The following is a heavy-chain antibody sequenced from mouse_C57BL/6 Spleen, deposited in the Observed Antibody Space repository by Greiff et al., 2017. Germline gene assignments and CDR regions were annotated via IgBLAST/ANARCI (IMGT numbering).Heavy chain of an antibody. CDR2: IDPENGDT. CDR3: TTGSNLRGWFAY. Sequence: EVQLQQSGAELVRPGASVKLSCTASGFNIKDAYMHWVKQRPEQGLEWIGWIDPENGDTEYASQFQGKATITADTSSNTAYLQLSSLTSEDTAVYYCTTGSNLRGWFAYWGQGTLVTVSA. CDR1: GFNIKDAY. D-gene: IGHD2-5*01. V-gene: IGHV14-4*01. J-gene: IGHJ3*01.